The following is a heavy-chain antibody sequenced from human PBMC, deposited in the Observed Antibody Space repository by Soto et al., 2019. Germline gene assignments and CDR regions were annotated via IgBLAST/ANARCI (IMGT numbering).Heavy chain of an antibody. CDR3: ARPCSGGICNIDY. CDR2: ISSSSSAI. D-gene: IGHD2-15*01. J-gene: IGHJ4*02. Sequence: GGSLRLSCAASGFAFSSYSMNWVRQAPGKGLEWVSYISSSSSAIYYADSVKGRFTISRDNAKNSLYLQMNSLRAEDTAVYYCARPCSGGICNIDYWGQGTLVTVSS. CDR1: GFAFSSYS. V-gene: IGHV3-48*01.